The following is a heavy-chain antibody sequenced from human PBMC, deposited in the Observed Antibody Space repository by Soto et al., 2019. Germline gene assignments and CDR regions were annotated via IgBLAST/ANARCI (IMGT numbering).Heavy chain of an antibody. Sequence: GSLRLSCAASGFTVSSNYMSWVRQAPGQGLVWVSHIHSDGSTTTYADSVKGRFTISRDNSKNTLYLQMNSLRAEDTAVYYCAKRRSSSTFDYWGQGTLVTVYS. CDR1: GFTVSSNY. V-gene: IGHV3-53*01. CDR3: AKRRSSSTFDY. J-gene: IGHJ4*02. CDR2: IHSDGSTT. D-gene: IGHD6-6*01.